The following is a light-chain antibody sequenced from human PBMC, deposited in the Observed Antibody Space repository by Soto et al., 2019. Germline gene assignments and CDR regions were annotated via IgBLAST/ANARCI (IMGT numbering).Light chain of an antibody. V-gene: IGKV3-15*01. Sequence: IVFTQSPGNLSLSPGERATLSCRASQSVSSYLAWYQQKPGQAPRLLIFGASTGATGIPARLSGSGSGTEFTLTISSLQSEDFAVYYCQQYNYWPPTFGQGTKVDIK. CDR2: GAS. CDR1: QSVSSY. CDR3: QQYNYWPPT. J-gene: IGKJ1*01.